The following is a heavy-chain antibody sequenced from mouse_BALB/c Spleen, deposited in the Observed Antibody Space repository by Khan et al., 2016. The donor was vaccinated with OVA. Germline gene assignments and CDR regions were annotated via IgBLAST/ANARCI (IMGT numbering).Heavy chain of an antibody. D-gene: IGHD2-1*01. Sequence: VQLQESGAELVKPGASVKLSCKTSGYTFTNYWIQWVKQRPGQGLGRIGEIFPGTGTTYYHENFKAKATLPIDTSSRAAYMHLSSLTSEDSAVYFCERGYFGNYEFANWGQGTLVTVSA. CDR3: ERGYFGNYEFAN. V-gene: IGHV1S132*01. CDR1: GYTFTNYW. J-gene: IGHJ3*01. CDR2: IFPGTGTT.